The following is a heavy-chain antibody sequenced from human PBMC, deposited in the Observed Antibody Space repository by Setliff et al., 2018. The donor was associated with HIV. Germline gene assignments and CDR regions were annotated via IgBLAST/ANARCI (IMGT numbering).Heavy chain of an antibody. D-gene: IGHD1-26*01. J-gene: IGHJ6*02. Sequence: GGSLRLSCAASGFTFDDYAMHWVRQAPGKGLEWVSLISWDGGSTYYADSVKGRFTISRDNSKNSLYLQMNSLRAEDTALYYCAKATYSGSYRSGMDVWGQGTTVTVSS. CDR1: GFTFDDYA. CDR3: AKATYSGSYRSGMDV. CDR2: ISWDGGST. V-gene: IGHV3-43D*04.